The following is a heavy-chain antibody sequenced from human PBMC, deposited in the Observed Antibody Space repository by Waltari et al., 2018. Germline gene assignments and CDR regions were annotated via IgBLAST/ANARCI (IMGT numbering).Heavy chain of an antibody. CDR1: GFTFSGDW. CDR3: ARDEEWSSDR. CDR2: IKKDGSKK. V-gene: IGHV3-7*03. D-gene: IGHD3-3*01. J-gene: IGHJ4*02. Sequence: EVQLVESGGGLVQPGGSLRLSCAASGFTFSGDWMNGVRQAPGKGLDWVAIIKKDGSKKFYVDAVGGRFTVSRDNAKNSLYLQMNSLRVDDTAVYYCARDEEWSSDRWGQGTLVTVSS.